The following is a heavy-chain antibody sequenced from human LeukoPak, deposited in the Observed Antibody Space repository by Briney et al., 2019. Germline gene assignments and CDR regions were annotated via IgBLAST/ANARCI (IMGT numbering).Heavy chain of an antibody. Sequence: PSETLSLTCTVSGGSISNYWSWIRQPAGKGLEWIGRIYTSGSITYNPSLKSRVSMSVDTSKNQFSLKLSSVTPEDTAVYYCARDQGRVAPLAFDIWGQGTMVTVSS. V-gene: IGHV4-4*07. CDR3: ARDQGRVAPLAFDI. D-gene: IGHD2-15*01. CDR2: IYTSGSI. CDR1: GGSISNY. J-gene: IGHJ3*02.